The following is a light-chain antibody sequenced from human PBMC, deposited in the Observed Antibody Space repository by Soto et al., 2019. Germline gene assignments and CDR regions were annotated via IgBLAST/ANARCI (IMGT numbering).Light chain of an antibody. CDR3: MQALQTPRFT. V-gene: IGKV2-28*01. Sequence: DIVMTQSPLSLPVTPGEPASISCRSSQSLLHSDGYNYLDWYLQKPGQSPQLLIYLGSNRASGVPDRFSGSGSGTDVTLRLSRVVAADVWVYDCMQALQTPRFTFGPGTKVDIK. CDR1: QSLLHSDGYNY. J-gene: IGKJ3*01. CDR2: LGS.